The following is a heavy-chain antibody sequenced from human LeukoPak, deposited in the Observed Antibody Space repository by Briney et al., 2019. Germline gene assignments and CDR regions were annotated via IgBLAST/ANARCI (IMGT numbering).Heavy chain of an antibody. CDR1: GYTFTGYL. CDR2: INPNSGAT. V-gene: IGHV1-2*02. Sequence: GASAKVSCKASGYTFTGYLIHWVRQAPGQGLEWMGWINPNSGATYYAQKFQGRVTMARDSSISTAYVELSRLKSGDTAVYYCASGRSNTSWFGWFDPWGQGTRVTVSS. D-gene: IGHD3-10*01. J-gene: IGHJ5*02. CDR3: ASGRSNTSWFGWFDP.